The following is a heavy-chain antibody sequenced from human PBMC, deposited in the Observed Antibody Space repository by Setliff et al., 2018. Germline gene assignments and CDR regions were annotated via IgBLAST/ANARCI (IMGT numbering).Heavy chain of an antibody. CDR2: ISAYNGNT. Sequence: VSVKVSCKASGYTFTSYGISWVRQAPGQGLEWMGWISAYNGNTNYAQKLQGRVTMTTDTSTSTAYMELRSLRSDDTAVYYCARGYSSSWQSRMGFDPWGQGTLVTVSS. J-gene: IGHJ5*02. CDR1: GYTFTSYG. CDR3: ARGYSSSWQSRMGFDP. V-gene: IGHV1-18*01. D-gene: IGHD6-13*01.